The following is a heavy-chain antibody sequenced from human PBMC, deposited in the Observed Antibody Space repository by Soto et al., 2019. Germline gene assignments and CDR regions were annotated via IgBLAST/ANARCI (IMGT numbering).Heavy chain of an antibody. CDR1: GGSISSSSYY. CDR2: IYYSGST. CDR3: ARHSILTGVACDY. D-gene: IGHD3-9*01. Sequence: SATLSLTCTVSGGSISSSSYYWGWIRQPPGKGLEWIGSIYYSGSTYYNPSLKSRVTISVDTSKNQFSLKLSSVTAADTAVYYCARHSILTGVACDYWGQGTLVTVSS. J-gene: IGHJ4*02. V-gene: IGHV4-39*01.